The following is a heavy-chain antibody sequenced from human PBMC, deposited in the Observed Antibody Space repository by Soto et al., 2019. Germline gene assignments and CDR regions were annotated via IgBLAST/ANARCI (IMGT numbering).Heavy chain of an antibody. CDR2: ISYDGSNK. J-gene: IGHJ5*02. D-gene: IGHD3-22*01. CDR3: AKRKYYYYVSDCFVP. V-gene: IGHV3-30-3*02. Sequence: GESLKISCAASGFTVSSYAMHWVRQAPGKGLEWVAVISYDGSNKYYADSVKGRFTISRDNAKNSLYLQMNSLRAEDTALYYCAKRKYYYYVSDCFVPWGQGTLVPVAS. CDR1: GFTVSSYA.